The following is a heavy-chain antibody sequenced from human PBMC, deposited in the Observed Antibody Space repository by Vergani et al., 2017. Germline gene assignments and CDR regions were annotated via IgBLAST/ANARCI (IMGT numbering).Heavy chain of an antibody. V-gene: IGHV1-2*02. Sequence: QVQLVQSGAEVKNPGASVKVSCKASGYTFTGYYMHWVRQAPGQGLEWMGWINPNSGGTNYAQKFQGRVTMTRDTSISTAYMELSRLRSDDTAVYYCARDNVGYCSSTSCLNYGMDVWGQGTTVTVSS. CDR3: ARDNVGYCSSTSCLNYGMDV. D-gene: IGHD2-2*01. CDR1: GYTFTGYY. J-gene: IGHJ6*02. CDR2: INPNSGGT.